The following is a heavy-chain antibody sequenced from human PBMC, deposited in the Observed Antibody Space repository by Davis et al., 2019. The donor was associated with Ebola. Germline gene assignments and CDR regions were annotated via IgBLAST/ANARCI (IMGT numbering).Heavy chain of an antibody. CDR2: ISAYNGNT. CDR1: GYTFTYRY. J-gene: IGHJ4*02. Sequence: AASVKVSCKASGYTFTYRYLHWVRQAPRQALEWMGWISAYNGNTNYAQKLQGRVTMTTDTSTSTAYMELRSLRSDDTAVYYCARVRLRRQFDYWGQGTLVTVSS. D-gene: IGHD3-16*01. V-gene: IGHV1-18*04. CDR3: ARVRLRRQFDY.